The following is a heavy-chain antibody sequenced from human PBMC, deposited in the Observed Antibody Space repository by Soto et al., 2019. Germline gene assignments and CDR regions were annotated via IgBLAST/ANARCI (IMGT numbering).Heavy chain of an antibody. J-gene: IGHJ4*02. CDR1: GGSISSSNW. CDR3: ARVRRGNYYDSSGYYDY. CDR2: IYHSGST. Sequence: SETLSLTCAVSGGSISSSNWWSWVRQPPGKGLEWIGEIYHSGSTNYNPSLKSRVTISVDKSKNQFSLKLSSVTAADTAVYYCARVRRGNYYDSSGYYDYWGQGTLVTVSS. V-gene: IGHV4-4*02. D-gene: IGHD3-22*01.